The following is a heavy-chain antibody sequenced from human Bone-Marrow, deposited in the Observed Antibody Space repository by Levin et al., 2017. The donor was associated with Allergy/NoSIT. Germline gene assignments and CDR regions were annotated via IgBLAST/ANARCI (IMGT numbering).Heavy chain of an antibody. J-gene: IGHJ6*02. D-gene: IGHD6-6*01. CDR2: IKSKSDRGTT. CDR3: TTETSEYSTLSGGMDV. V-gene: IGHV3-15*01. CDR1: GFTFRDAW. Sequence: GESLKISCTASGFTFRDAWLTWVGRAPGKGLEWAGRIKSKSDRGTTDYAAPVKGRFTISRDDSKNTLYVQMNSLKTEDTAVYYCTTETSEYSTLSGGMDVWGQGTTVTVSS.